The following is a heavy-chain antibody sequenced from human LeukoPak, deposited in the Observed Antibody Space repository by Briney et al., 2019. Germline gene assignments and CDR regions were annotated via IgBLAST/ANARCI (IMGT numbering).Heavy chain of an antibody. CDR3: AREIIYCSGGSCDRSDLPAYNWFDP. CDR1: GYTFTSYG. V-gene: IGHV1-18*01. Sequence: ASVKVSCKASGYTFTSYGISWVRQAPGQGLEWMGWISAYNGNTNYAQKLQGRVTMTTDTSTSTAYMELRSLRSDDTAVYYCAREIIYCSGGSCDRSDLPAYNWFDPWGQGTLVTVSS. CDR2: ISAYNGNT. J-gene: IGHJ5*02. D-gene: IGHD2-15*01.